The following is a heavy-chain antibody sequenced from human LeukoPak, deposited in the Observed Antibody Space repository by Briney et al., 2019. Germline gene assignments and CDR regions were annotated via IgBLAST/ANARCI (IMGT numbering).Heavy chain of an antibody. CDR1: GYTFIGYY. V-gene: IGHV1-2*02. Sequence: ASVKVSCKASGYTFIGYYIRWVRQAPGQGLEWMGSVNPNSGVTDYAQKFQGRITMTRDTSISTAYMELNRLTSDDTAVYYCARDTGFPFFDFWGHGALVTVSS. CDR2: VNPNSGVT. J-gene: IGHJ4*01. CDR3: ARDTGFPFFDF.